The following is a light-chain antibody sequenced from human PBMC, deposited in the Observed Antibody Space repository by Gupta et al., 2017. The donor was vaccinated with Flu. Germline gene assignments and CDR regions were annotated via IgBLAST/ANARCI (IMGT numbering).Light chain of an antibody. Sequence: SPSSLSASVGDRVTITCRASQGIRNDLAWFQQKPGRAPKLLSYAASSLHSGVPPRFSGSGSGTDFTLTISSMQPEDFATYYCLQDHNYLTFGGGTKVEI. CDR3: LQDHNYLT. J-gene: IGKJ4*01. V-gene: IGKV1-6*01. CDR2: AAS. CDR1: QGIRND.